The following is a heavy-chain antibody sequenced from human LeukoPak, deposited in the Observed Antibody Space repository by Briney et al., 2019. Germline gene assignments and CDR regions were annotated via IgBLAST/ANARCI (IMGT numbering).Heavy chain of an antibody. J-gene: IGHJ4*02. Sequence: GGSLRLSCAASGFTFSTYSMNWVRQAPGKGLEWVSSITGSSSYIYYADSVKGRFTISRDNAKNSLYLQMNSLRAEDTAVYYCARYYGGNSACDYWGQGTLVTVSS. CDR1: GFTFSTYS. CDR3: ARYYGGNSACDY. CDR2: ITGSSSYI. V-gene: IGHV3-21*01. D-gene: IGHD4-23*01.